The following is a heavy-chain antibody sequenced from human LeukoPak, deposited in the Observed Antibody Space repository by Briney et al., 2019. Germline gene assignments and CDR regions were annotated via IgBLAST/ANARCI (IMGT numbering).Heavy chain of an antibody. V-gene: IGHV4-38-2*02. CDR1: SYSISSGYY. CDR3: AREFICSGGSCYSGYMDV. CDR2: IYHSGST. D-gene: IGHD2-15*01. Sequence: SGTLSLTCIVSSYSISSGYYWGWIRQPPGKGLEWIGSIYHSGSTYYNPSLKSRVTLSVDTSKNQFSLNLSSVTAADTAVYYCAREFICSGGSCYSGYMDVWGKGTTVTVSS. J-gene: IGHJ6*03.